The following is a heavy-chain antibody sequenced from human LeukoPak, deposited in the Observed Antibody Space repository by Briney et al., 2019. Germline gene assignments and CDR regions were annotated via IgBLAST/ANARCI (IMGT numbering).Heavy chain of an antibody. J-gene: IGHJ3*02. CDR3: ARAVYSGGMRGAIDI. CDR2: ISSSGSTI. V-gene: IGHV3-48*03. Sequence: GGSLRLSCAASGFGFSSYEMNWVRQAPGKGLEWVSYISSSGSTIYYADSVKGRFTISRDNAKNSLYLQMNSLRAEDTAVYYCARAVYSGGMRGAIDIWGQGTMVTVSS. D-gene: IGHD2-15*01. CDR1: GFGFSSYE.